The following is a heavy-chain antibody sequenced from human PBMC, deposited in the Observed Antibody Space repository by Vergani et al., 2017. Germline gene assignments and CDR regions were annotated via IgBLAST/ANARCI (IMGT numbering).Heavy chain of an antibody. D-gene: IGHD6-19*01. J-gene: IGHJ4*02. CDR2: ISAYNGNT. V-gene: IGHV1-18*04. CDR1: GYTFTSYG. Sequence: QVQLVQSGAEVKKPGASVKVSCKASGYTFTSYGISWVRQAPGQGLEWMGWISAYNGNTNYAQKLQGRVTMTTDTSTSTAYMELRSLRSDDTAVYYCARDLDSSGWTSPSKDLDYWGQGSLVTVSS. CDR3: ARDLDSSGWTSPSKDLDY.